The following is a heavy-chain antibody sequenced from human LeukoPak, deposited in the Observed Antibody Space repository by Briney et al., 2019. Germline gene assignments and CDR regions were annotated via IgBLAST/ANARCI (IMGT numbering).Heavy chain of an antibody. D-gene: IGHD3-9*01. V-gene: IGHV3-21*01. CDR3: ARDDYDILTAATGYFDY. Sequence: GGSLRLSCAASGFTFSSYSMNWVRQAPGKGLEWVSSISSSSSYIYYADSVKGRFTISRDNAKNSLYLQMNSLRAEDTAVYYCARDDYDILTAATGYFDYWGQGTLVTVSS. CDR1: GFTFSSYS. CDR2: ISSSSSYI. J-gene: IGHJ4*02.